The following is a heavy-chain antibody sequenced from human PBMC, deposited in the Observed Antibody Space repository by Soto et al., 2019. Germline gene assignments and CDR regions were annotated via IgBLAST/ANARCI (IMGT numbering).Heavy chain of an antibody. V-gene: IGHV3-21*04. D-gene: IGHD5-12*01. CDR2: ISKSSSTI. CDR1: GFTFSSYS. Sequence: GGSLRLSCAASGFTFSSYSMNWVRQAPGKGLEWISSISKSSSTIYYADSVKGRFTISRDNAKNSLYLQMNSLRAEDTAVYYCAISGGYDYWNDYWGQGTLVTVSS. CDR3: AISGGYDYWNDY. J-gene: IGHJ4*02.